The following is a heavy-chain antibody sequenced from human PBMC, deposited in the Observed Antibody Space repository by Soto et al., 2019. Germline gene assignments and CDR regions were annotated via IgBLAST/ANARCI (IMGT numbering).Heavy chain of an antibody. CDR3: ANPRQRLQPFGAFDI. D-gene: IGHD6-25*01. Sequence: GGSLRLSCAASGVSFSNYGMSWVRQAPGKGLEWVSAISGSGGSTYYADSVKGRFTISRDNSKNTLYLQMNSLRAEDTAVYYCANPRQRLQPFGAFDIWGQGTMDTVSS. CDR2: ISGSGGST. V-gene: IGHV3-23*01. J-gene: IGHJ3*02. CDR1: GVSFSNYG.